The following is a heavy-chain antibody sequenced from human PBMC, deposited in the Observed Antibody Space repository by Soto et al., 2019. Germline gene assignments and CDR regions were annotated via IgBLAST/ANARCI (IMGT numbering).Heavy chain of an antibody. D-gene: IGHD6-6*01. CDR2: INHSGST. J-gene: IGHJ6*03. CDR1: GGSFSGYY. CDR3: ARGGSSSSSYYYYYYMAV. Sequence: TLSLTCAVYGGSFSGYYWSWIRQPPGKGLEWIGEINHSGSTNYNPSLKSRVTISVDTSKNQFSLKLSSVTAADTAVYYCARGGSSSSSYYYYYYMAVWGKGTTVTVSS. V-gene: IGHV4-34*01.